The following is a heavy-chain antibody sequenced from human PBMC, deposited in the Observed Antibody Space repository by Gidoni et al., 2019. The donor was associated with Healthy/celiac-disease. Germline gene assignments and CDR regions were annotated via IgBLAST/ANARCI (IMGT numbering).Heavy chain of an antibody. Sequence: QVQLVQSGAAVKSPGSSVKVSCKASGRTFSSYAISWVRQAPGQGLEWVGGISPIFGTANYAQRCQGRGTIAADESTNTAYMELSSLRSEDTAVYYCARVADGYNYWHEGAFDIGGQGTMVTVSS. CDR3: ARVADGYNYWHEGAFDI. CDR1: GRTFSSYA. V-gene: IGHV1-69*01. J-gene: IGHJ3*02. D-gene: IGHD5-12*01. CDR2: ISPIFGTA.